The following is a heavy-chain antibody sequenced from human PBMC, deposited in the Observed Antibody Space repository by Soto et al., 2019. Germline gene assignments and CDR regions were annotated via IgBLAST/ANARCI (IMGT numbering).Heavy chain of an antibody. CDR2: IIPIFGTA. D-gene: IGHD1-7*01. Sequence: QVQLVQSGAEVKKPGSSVKVSCKASGGTFSSYAISWVRQAPGQGLEWMGGIIPIFGTANYAQKFQGRVTITADESTSTAYMELSSLRSEDTAVYYCARDHELELPYYYYSGMDVWGQGTTVTVSS. J-gene: IGHJ6*02. V-gene: IGHV1-69*01. CDR1: GGTFSSYA. CDR3: ARDHELELPYYYYSGMDV.